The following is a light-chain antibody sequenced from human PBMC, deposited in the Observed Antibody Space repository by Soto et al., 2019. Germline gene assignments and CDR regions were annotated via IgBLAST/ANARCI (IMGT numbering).Light chain of an antibody. J-gene: IGLJ2*01. CDR2: GAN. Sequence: NFMLTQPHSVSESPGKTVTISCTGSSGSIASNYVQWYQQRPGSAPTTVIYGANQRPSGVPDRFSGSIDSSSISAPLTISGLKTEGEADYSCQSYGTTNVLFGGGTKLTVL. CDR3: QSYGTTNVL. CDR1: SGSIASNY. V-gene: IGLV6-57*02.